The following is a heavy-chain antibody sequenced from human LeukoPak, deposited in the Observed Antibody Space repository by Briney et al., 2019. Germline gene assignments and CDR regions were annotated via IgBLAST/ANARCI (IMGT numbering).Heavy chain of an antibody. CDR3: ARESPSSSNWYFDL. J-gene: IGHJ2*01. D-gene: IGHD6-13*01. V-gene: IGHV1-2*02. CDR2: INPNSGGT. Sequence: ASVKVSCKASGYTFTGYYMHWVRQAPGQGLEWMRWINPNSGGTNYAQKFQGRVTMTRDTSISTAYMELSRLRSDDTAVYYCARESPSSSNWYFDLWGRGTLVTVSS. CDR1: GYTFTGYY.